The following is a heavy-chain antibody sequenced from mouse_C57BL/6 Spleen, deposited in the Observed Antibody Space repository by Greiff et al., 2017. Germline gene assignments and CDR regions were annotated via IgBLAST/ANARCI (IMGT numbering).Heavy chain of an antibody. V-gene: IGHV3-6*01. J-gene: IGHJ4*01. CDR3: ARDKGSSYGVYYAMDY. D-gene: IGHD1-1*01. Sequence: EVKLQESGPGLVKPSQSLSLTCSVTGYSITSGYYWNWIRQFPGNKLEWMGYISYDGSNNYNPSLKNRISITRDTSKNQFFLKLNSVTTEDTATYYCARDKGSSYGVYYAMDYWGQGTSVTVSS. CDR1: GYSITSGYY. CDR2: ISYDGSN.